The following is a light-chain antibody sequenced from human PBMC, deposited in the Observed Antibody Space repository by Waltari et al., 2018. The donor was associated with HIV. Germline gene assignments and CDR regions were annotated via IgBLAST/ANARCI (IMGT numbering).Light chain of an antibody. Sequence: SYDLTQPPSGSVSPGQTARITCSGDTLSNKYSYWYQQKSGQAPVLVIFRDIERPSGIPGRFSGSRSGATVTLTISGVQAEDEADYYCQSADNSGTYVFATGTQVTVL. CDR2: RDI. CDR3: QSADNSGTYV. V-gene: IGLV3-25*03. CDR1: TLSNKY. J-gene: IGLJ1*01.